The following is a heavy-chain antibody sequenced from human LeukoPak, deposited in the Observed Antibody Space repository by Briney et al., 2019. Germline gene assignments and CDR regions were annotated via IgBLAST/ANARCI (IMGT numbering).Heavy chain of an antibody. D-gene: IGHD3-9*01. CDR1: GFTFSSNW. CDR2: IKPDGSAE. Sequence: GGSLRLSCATSGFTFSSNWMSWVRHAPGRGLEWVANIKPDGSAEYYAASVKGRFTVSRDNAKNSLYLQMNSLRAEDTAVYYCARGCCSVSGLYFEFWGQGSLVTVSS. J-gene: IGHJ4*02. CDR3: ARGCCSVSGLYFEF. V-gene: IGHV3-7*03.